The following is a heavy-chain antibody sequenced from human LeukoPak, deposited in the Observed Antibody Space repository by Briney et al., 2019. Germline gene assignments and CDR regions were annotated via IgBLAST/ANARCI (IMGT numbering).Heavy chain of an antibody. CDR3: ARASHWNQLHYFDY. D-gene: IGHD1-1*01. V-gene: IGHV4-4*02. Sequence: SETLSLTCAVSGGSISSTNWWSWVRQPPGKGLEWIGEIYHSGSTNYNPSLKSRVTISVDKSKNQFSLKLSSVTAADTAVYYCARASHWNQLHYFDYWGQGTLVTVSS. CDR1: GGSISSTNW. J-gene: IGHJ4*02. CDR2: IYHSGST.